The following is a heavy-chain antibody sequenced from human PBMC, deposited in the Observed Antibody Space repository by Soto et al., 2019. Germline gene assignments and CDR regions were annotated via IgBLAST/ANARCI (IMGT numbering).Heavy chain of an antibody. Sequence: PTETLSLTCAVYRGSLSSGTNYWAGIRQPPGKGLEWIANIYYSGSTFYNPSLKSRVTISLDTSKNQFSLKLRSVTAADTAVYYCAIHEARWYIVSCGQGILLT. J-gene: IGHJ4*02. CDR3: AIHEARWYIVS. CDR2: IYYSGST. V-gene: IGHV4-39*01. CDR1: RGSLSSGTNY.